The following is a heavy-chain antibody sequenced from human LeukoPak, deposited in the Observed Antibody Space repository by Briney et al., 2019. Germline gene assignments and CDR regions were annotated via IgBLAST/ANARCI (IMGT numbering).Heavy chain of an antibody. V-gene: IGHV1-3*01. D-gene: IGHD3-3*01. J-gene: IGHJ4*02. CDR3: ARETYYDFWSGYDFDY. CDR2: INAGNGST. CDR1: GYTFTSYA. Sequence: ASVKVSCTASGYTFTSYAMHWVRQAPGQRLEWMGWINAGNGSTKYSQKFQGRVTITRDTSASTAYMELSSLRSEDTAVYYCARETYYDFWSGYDFDYWGQGTLVTVSS.